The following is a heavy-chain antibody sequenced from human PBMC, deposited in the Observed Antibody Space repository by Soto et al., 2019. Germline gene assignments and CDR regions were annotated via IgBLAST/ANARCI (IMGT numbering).Heavy chain of an antibody. CDR1: GGAFSSYS. CDR2: IVPLFGAA. CDR3: ARDRSGPLDY. Sequence: SVKVCCKDSGGAFSSYSMSWVRQAPGQGLEWMGGIVPLFGAANFAQKFQGRVTITADESTSTAYMELSILRSEDTAVYYCARDRSGPLDYWGQGTLVTVSS. D-gene: IGHD6-19*01. V-gene: IGHV1-69*13. J-gene: IGHJ4*02.